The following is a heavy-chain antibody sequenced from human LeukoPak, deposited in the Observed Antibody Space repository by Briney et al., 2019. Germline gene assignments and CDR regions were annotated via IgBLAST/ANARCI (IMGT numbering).Heavy chain of an antibody. CDR2: IYYSGST. D-gene: IGHD3-3*01. J-gene: IGHJ4*02. CDR3: ARGYDGDFDY. Sequence: TLSLTCTVSGGSISSGGYYWSWIRQHPGKGLEWIGYIYYSGSTYYNPSLKSRVTISVETSKNQFSLKLSSVTAADTAVYYCARGYDGDFDYWGQGTLVTVSS. V-gene: IGHV4-31*03. CDR1: GGSISSGGYY.